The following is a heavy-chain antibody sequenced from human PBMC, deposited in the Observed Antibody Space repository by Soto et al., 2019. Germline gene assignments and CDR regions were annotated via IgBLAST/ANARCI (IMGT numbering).Heavy chain of an antibody. Sequence: EVQLLESGGDLVQPGGSLRLSCAASGFTFGTYAMAWVRQAPGRGLEWVSALSSSGGNTYYADSVKGRFTISRDNSKNTLYLQITSLRAEDTDVYYCAKKLGYSNSRGYYPGAFDYWGQGTPVTVSS. V-gene: IGHV3-23*01. CDR3: AKKLGYSNSRGYYPGAFDY. CDR2: LSSSGGNT. CDR1: GFTFGTYA. D-gene: IGHD3-22*01. J-gene: IGHJ4*02.